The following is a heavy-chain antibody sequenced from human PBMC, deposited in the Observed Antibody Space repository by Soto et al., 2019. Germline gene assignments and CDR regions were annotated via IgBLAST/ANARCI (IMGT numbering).Heavy chain of an antibody. J-gene: IGHJ4*02. CDR1: GFTFSSYW. V-gene: IGHV3-7*04. D-gene: IGHD3-10*01. Sequence: EVQLVESGGGLVQPGGSLRLSCAASGFTFSSYWMSWVRQAPGKGLEWVANIKEDGSEKYYVDSVKGRFTISRDNAKKSLYLQMNSRRAEDTAVYSCARATGADKEDYWGQGTRVTVSS. CDR3: ARATGADKEDY. CDR2: IKEDGSEK.